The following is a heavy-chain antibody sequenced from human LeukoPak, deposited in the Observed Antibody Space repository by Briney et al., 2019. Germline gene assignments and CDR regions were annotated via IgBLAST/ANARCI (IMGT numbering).Heavy chain of an antibody. CDR1: GFTFSNYA. V-gene: IGHV3-23*01. J-gene: IGHJ5*02. Sequence: PGGSLRLSCAASGFTFSNYAMSWVRQAPGKGLEWVSAISGRGAATYYADSVKGRFTISRDNSKNTLYLQMNSLRAEDTALYYWAKEESSQFDPWGQGTLVTVSS. CDR3: AKEESSQFDP. CDR2: ISGRGAAT.